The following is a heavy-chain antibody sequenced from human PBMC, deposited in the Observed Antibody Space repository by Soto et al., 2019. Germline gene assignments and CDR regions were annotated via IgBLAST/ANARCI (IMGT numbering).Heavy chain of an antibody. J-gene: IGHJ5*02. D-gene: IGHD2-15*01. Sequence: QVQLVQSGAEVKKPGASVKVSCKASGYTFTSYGIGWVRQAPGQGLEWMGWISAYNGNTNYAQKLQGRVTMTTDTSRGTAYMELRSLRSDDTAVNYCARDLPLLGYSSGGSCPYQEAILSWFDPWGQGTLVTVSS. CDR3: ARDLPLLGYSSGGSCPYQEAILSWFDP. V-gene: IGHV1-18*01. CDR2: ISAYNGNT. CDR1: GYTFTSYG.